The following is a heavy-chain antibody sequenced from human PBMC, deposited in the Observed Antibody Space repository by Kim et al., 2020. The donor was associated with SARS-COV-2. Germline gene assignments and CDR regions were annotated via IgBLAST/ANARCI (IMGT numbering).Heavy chain of an antibody. J-gene: IGHJ4*02. CDR3: AKSSTMIVVVISAFDY. D-gene: IGHD3-22*01. Sequence: SVKGRFTISRDNSKNTLYLQMNSLRAEDTAVYYCAKSSTMIVVVISAFDYWGQGTLVTVSS. V-gene: IGHV3-23*01.